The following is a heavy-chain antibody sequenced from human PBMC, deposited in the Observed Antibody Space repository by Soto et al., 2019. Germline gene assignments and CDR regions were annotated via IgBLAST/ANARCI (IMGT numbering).Heavy chain of an antibody. Sequence: GGSLRLSCAASGFAFSSYALHWVRRAPGKGLEWVSAIGTGGDTYYADSVMGRFTISRDNAKKSLYLHMNSLIAEGMAVYYCARVIRYSSSWYPGPYYYYGMDVWGQGTTGTVS. J-gene: IGHJ6*02. V-gene: IGHV3-13*01. CDR2: IGTGGDT. CDR1: GFAFSSYA. CDR3: ARVIRYSSSWYPGPYYYYGMDV. D-gene: IGHD6-13*01.